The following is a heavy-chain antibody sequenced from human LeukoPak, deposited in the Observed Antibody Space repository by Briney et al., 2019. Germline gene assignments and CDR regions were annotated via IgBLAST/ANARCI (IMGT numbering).Heavy chain of an antibody. D-gene: IGHD1-26*01. CDR1: GGTFSSYA. CDR2: IIPIFGTA. Sequence: GASVKVSCKASGGTFSSYAISWVRQARGQGLEWMGRIIPIFGTANYAQKFQGRVTITTDESTSTAYMELSSLRSEDTAVYYCAREWELHLFDYWGQGTLVTVSS. CDR3: AREWELHLFDY. V-gene: IGHV1-69*05. J-gene: IGHJ4*02.